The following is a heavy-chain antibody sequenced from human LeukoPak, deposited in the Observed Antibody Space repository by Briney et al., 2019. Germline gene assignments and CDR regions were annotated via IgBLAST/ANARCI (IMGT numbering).Heavy chain of an antibody. J-gene: IGHJ4*02. D-gene: IGHD2-15*01. CDR2: IYYSGNT. Sequence: SETLSLTCTVSGGSISSSSYYWGWIRQPPGKGLEWIGTIYYSGNTYYNSSLKSRVTISVDTSENQFSLNLSSVTAADTAVYYCARLVVVVANWGQGTLVTVSS. V-gene: IGHV4-39*01. CDR3: ARLVVVVAN. CDR1: GGSISSSSYY.